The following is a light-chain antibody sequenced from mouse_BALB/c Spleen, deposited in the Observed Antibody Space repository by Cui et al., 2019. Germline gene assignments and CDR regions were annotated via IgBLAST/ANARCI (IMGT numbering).Light chain of an antibody. CDR2: DIS. CDR3: QQWSSNPPT. Sequence: QIVLTHSPAIMSASPADKVSMTCSASSSVSYMHWYQQKSGTSPKRWIYDISKLASGVPARFSGSGSGTSYSLTISSVEAEDAATYYCQQWSSNPPTFGAGTKLELK. V-gene: IGKV4-59*01. J-gene: IGKJ5*01. CDR1: SSVSY.